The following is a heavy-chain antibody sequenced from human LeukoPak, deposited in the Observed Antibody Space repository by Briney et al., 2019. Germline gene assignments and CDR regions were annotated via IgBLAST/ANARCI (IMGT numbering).Heavy chain of an antibody. CDR2: ISYDGGNK. CDR3: ARDIAVDYETSVYFAY. V-gene: IGHV3-30*04. J-gene: IGHJ4*02. CDR1: GFTFSSYA. Sequence: GRSLRLSCAASGFTFSSYAMHWVRRAPGKGLEWVAVISYDGGNKYYADSVKGRFTISRDNSKNTLYLHMNSLRADDTAVYHCARDIAVDYETSVYFAYWGQGTLVTVSS. D-gene: IGHD3-22*01.